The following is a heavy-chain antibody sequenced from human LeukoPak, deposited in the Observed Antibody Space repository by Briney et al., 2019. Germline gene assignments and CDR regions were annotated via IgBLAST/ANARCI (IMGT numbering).Heavy chain of an antibody. V-gene: IGHV3-30-3*01. D-gene: IGHD6-25*01. CDR1: GFTFTSYA. CDR2: ISNDGSNK. CDR3: ARFAAGGSYYYYMDV. Sequence: GGSLRLSCAASGFTFTSYAMHWVRQAPGKGLEWVAVISNDGSNKYYADSVKGRFTISRDNAKNSLYLKMNSLRADDTAVYYCARFAAGGSYYYYMDVWGKGTTVTVSS. J-gene: IGHJ6*03.